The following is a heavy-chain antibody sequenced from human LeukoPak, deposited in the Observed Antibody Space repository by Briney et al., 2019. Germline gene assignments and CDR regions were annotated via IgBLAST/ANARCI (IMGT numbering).Heavy chain of an antibody. CDR2: ISSSSGTI. Sequence: GGSLRLSCAASEFSVGSNYMTWVRQAPGKGLEWISYISSSSGTIYYADSVKGRFTISRDNAKNSLYLQMNSLRAEDAAVYYCVRDFHVRLYDTGGYSYWGQGTLVTVSS. CDR1: EFSVGSNY. D-gene: IGHD3-22*01. CDR3: VRDFHVRLYDTGGYSY. V-gene: IGHV3-48*01. J-gene: IGHJ4*02.